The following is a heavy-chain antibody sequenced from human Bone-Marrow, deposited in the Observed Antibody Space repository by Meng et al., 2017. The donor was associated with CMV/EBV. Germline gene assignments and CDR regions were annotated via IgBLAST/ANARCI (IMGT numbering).Heavy chain of an antibody. CDR3: ARTFGGGTAHPGRYYYYGMDG. CDR1: GGSISSYY. D-gene: IGHD3-10*01. CDR2: IYYSGST. V-gene: IGHV4-59*01. J-gene: IGHJ6*02. Sequence: SETLSLTCTVSGGSISSYYWSWIRQPPGKGLEWIGYIYYSGSTNYNPSLKSRVTISVDTSKNQFSLKLSSVTAADTAVYYCARTFGGGTAHPGRYYYYGMDGWGQGTTVTVSS.